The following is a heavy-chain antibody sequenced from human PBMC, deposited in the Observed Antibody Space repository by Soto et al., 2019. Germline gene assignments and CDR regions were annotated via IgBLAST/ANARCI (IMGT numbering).Heavy chain of an antibody. V-gene: IGHV3-48*02. D-gene: IGHD1-7*01. J-gene: IGHJ5*02. CDR2: ISSSSSTI. CDR3: ARGTGTSSLAGFYWFDP. CDR1: GFTFSSYS. Sequence: GGSVRLSCAASGFTFSSYSMNWVRQAPGKGLEWVSYISSSSSTIYYADSVKGRFTISRDNAKNSLYLQMNSLRDEDTAVYYCARGTGTSSLAGFYWFDPWGQGTLVTVSS.